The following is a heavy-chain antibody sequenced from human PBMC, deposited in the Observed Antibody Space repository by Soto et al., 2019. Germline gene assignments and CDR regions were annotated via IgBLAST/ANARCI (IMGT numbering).Heavy chain of an antibody. J-gene: IGHJ3*02. CDR1: GFTFNFFG. Sequence: QEQLVESGGGVVQAGRSLRHSCAASGFTFNFFGMHWVRQAPGKGLEWVAVISYDGREKYYADSVKGRFTMSRDNSKNMVYLEMSSLRPEDTSVYYCAKERRYSFDAFDIWGHGTMVTVSS. V-gene: IGHV3-30*18. CDR3: AKERRYSFDAFDI. D-gene: IGHD5-12*01. CDR2: ISYDGREK.